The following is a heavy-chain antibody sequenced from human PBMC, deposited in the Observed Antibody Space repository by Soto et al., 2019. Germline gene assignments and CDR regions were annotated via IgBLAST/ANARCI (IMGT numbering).Heavy chain of an antibody. Sequence: EVQLLESGGTLEQPGGSLRLSCTASGFRFSNYAMSWVHQAPGKGLEWVSGISGRGTSPYYADSVKGRFTISRDNSKNTLYLQMNSLRVEDTAVYYCARGETDYYYYMDVWGKGTTVTVSS. J-gene: IGHJ6*03. CDR3: ARGETDYYYYMDV. CDR2: ISGRGTSP. CDR1: GFRFSNYA. V-gene: IGHV3-23*01.